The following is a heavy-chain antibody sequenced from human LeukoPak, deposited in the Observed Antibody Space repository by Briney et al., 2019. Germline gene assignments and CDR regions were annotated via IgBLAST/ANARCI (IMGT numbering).Heavy chain of an antibody. J-gene: IGHJ1*01. CDR2: ISAYNGNT. CDR1: GYTFTSYG. V-gene: IGHV1-18*04. Sequence: ASVKVSCKASGYTFTSYGISWVRQAPGQGLEWMGWISAYNGNTNYAQKLQGRVTMTTDTSTSTAYMELRSLRCDDTAVYYCARVGYCSGGSCYPSYFQHWGQGTLVTVSS. CDR3: ARVGYCSGGSCYPSYFQH. D-gene: IGHD2-15*01.